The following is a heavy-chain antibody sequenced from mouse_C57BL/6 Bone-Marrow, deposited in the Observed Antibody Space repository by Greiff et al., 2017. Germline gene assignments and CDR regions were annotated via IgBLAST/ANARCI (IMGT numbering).Heavy chain of an antibody. V-gene: IGHV1-54*01. D-gene: IGHD2-4*01. J-gene: IGHJ3*01. CDR1: GYAFTNYL. CDR2: LNPGSGGT. Sequence: QVQLKQSGAELVRPGTSVKVSCKASGYAFTNYLIEWVKQRPGQGLEWIGVLNPGSGGTNYNEKFKGKATLTADKSSSTAYMQLSSLTSEDSAVYFCAIPSYPSKYDYDWFAYWGQGTLVTVSA. CDR3: AIPSYPSKYDYDWFAY.